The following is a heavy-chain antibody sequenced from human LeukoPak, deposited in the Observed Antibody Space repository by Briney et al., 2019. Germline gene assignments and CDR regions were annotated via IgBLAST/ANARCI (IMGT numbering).Heavy chain of an antibody. CDR3: ARGHSSVVTAIPYYFDF. J-gene: IGHJ4*02. CDR1: GGSISSYY. V-gene: IGHV4-59*12. D-gene: IGHD2-21*02. CDR2: IYKSGST. Sequence: SETLSLTCTVSGGSISSYYWSWIRQPPGKGLEWIGNIYKSGSTNYNPSLKSRVTISVDTSKNQFSLKLSSVTAADMAVYYCARGHSSVVTAIPYYFDFWGQGTLVTVSS.